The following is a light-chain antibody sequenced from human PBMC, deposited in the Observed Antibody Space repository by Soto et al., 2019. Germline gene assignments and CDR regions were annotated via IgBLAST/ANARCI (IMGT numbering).Light chain of an antibody. CDR1: QSVSSSY. CDR3: QHYGTSRTWT. CDR2: GAS. J-gene: IGKJ1*01. Sequence: EIVLTQSPGTLSLSPGERATLSCRASQSVSSSYLAWYQQKPGQAPRLLIYGASNRPTGIPDRCSGSSSGTDLTLTISRLEPEDFAVYSCQHYGTSRTWTFGQGTKVEIK. V-gene: IGKV3-20*01.